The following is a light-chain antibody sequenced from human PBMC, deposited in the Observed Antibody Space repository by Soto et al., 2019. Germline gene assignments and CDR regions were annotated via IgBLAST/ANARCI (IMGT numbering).Light chain of an antibody. CDR3: QQSYDIPT. J-gene: IGKJ3*01. CDR2: AAS. Sequence: DIQMTQSPSSLSSSVGDIFTITCRASQSISSYLNWYQHKPGKAPKVLIYAASSLQSGVPSRFSGSGSGTVFTLTISSLQPEDFATYYCQQSYDIPTFGPGTKVDIK. V-gene: IGKV1-39*01. CDR1: QSISSY.